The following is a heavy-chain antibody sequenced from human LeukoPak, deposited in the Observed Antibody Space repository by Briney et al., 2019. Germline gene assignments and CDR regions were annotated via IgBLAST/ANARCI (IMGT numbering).Heavy chain of an antibody. Sequence: SETLSLTCAVYGGSISSYYWSWIRQPPGKGLEWIGYIYYSGSTNYNPSLKSRVTISVDTSKNQFSLKLSSVTAADTAVYYCAKWSSSWKYLDYWGQGTLVTVSS. J-gene: IGHJ4*02. V-gene: IGHV4-59*08. CDR2: IYYSGST. CDR1: GGSISSYY. CDR3: AKWSSSWKYLDY. D-gene: IGHD6-13*01.